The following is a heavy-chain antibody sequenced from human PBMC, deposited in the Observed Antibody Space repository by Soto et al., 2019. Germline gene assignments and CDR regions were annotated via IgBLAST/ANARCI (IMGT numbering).Heavy chain of an antibody. V-gene: IGHV3-30-3*01. CDR2: ISYDGSNK. Sequence: PEGSLTLSCAASGFTFSSYAMHWVRQAPDKGLEWVAVISYDGSNKYYADSVKGRFTISRDNSKNTLYLQMNSLRAEDTAVYYWAKEHGSAFDMCGQGLMVSV. CDR1: GFTFSSYA. D-gene: IGHD1-1*01. CDR3: AKEHGSAFDM. J-gene: IGHJ3*02.